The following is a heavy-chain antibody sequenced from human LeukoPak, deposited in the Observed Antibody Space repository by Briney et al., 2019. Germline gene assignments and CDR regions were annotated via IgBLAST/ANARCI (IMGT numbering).Heavy chain of an antibody. J-gene: IGHJ4*02. Sequence: GASVKVSCKASGYTFTSYDINWVRQATGQGLEWMGWMNPNSGNTGYAQKFQGRVTITRNTSISTAYMELSSLTSEDTVVYYCARTCSSTSCSDFDYWGQGTLVTVSS. V-gene: IGHV1-8*03. CDR2: MNPNSGNT. CDR3: ARTCSSTSCSDFDY. D-gene: IGHD2-2*01. CDR1: GYTFTSYD.